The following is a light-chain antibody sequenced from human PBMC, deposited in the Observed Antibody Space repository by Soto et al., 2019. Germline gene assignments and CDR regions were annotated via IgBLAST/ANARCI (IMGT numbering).Light chain of an antibody. CDR3: QQYNNWPPLT. CDR2: GTS. Sequence: EIVMTQSPATLSASPGEIATLSCRASQSVSSNLVWYQQKPGQAPRLLIYGTSTRATGIPARFSGSGSGTEFTLPISSLQSEDFAVYYCQQYNNWPPLTFGGGTKLEIK. J-gene: IGKJ4*01. V-gene: IGKV3-15*01. CDR1: QSVSSN.